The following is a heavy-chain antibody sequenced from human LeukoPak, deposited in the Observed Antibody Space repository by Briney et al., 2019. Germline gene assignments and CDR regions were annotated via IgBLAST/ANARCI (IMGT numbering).Heavy chain of an antibody. Sequence: GGSLRLSCVGSGFSFSTYDMGWVRQTPGKGLEWVSAISTTGGYTEDADSVKGRFTISRDNSQNTLFLQMHSLRAEDTAIYYCAKKPATIKFPFDIWGQGTLVTVSP. J-gene: IGHJ4*02. V-gene: IGHV3-23*01. CDR3: AKKPATIKFPFDI. D-gene: IGHD5-24*01. CDR2: ISTTGGYT. CDR1: GFSFSTYD.